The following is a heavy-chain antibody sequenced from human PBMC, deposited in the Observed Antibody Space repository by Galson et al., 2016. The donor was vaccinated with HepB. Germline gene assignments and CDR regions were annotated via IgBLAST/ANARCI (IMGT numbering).Heavy chain of an antibody. D-gene: IGHD1-26*01. J-gene: IGHJ4*02. CDR1: GFTFSTYA. CDR3: VRTVSVGARPGRHHDH. V-gene: IGHV3-23*01. Sequence: SLRLSCAASGFTFSTYAMNWVRQAPGKGLEWVSGISDNGGSTYYADSVKGRLTISRDNSNNTLFLQMNSLRVEDTAVYYCVRTVSVGARPGRHHDHWGQGTVVTVSS. CDR2: ISDNGGST.